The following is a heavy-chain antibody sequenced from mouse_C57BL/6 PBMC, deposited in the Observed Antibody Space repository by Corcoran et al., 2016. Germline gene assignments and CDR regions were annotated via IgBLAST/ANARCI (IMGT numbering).Heavy chain of an antibody. CDR2: INPNNGGT. CDR1: GYTFTDYY. J-gene: IGHJ4*01. CDR3: AIRTPYYAMDY. Sequence: EVQLQQSGPELVKPGASVKISCKASGYTFTDYYMNWVKQSHGKSLEWIGDINPNNGGTSYNQKFKGKATLTVDKSSSTAYMELRSLTSEDSAVYYCAIRTPYYAMDYWGQGTSVTVSS. V-gene: IGHV1-26*01.